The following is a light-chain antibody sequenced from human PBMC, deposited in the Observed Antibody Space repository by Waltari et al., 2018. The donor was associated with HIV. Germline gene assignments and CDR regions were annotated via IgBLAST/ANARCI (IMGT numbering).Light chain of an antibody. CDR3: AVWDDSLTGRV. Sequence: QSVLTQPPSASGTPGQRVTISCSGSNFNIGRNLVYWYQQFPGSAPKLLISTNSPRPSGVPVRFSGSKSGTSASLAISGLRSEDEADYYCAVWDDSLTGRVFGGGTKLTVL. V-gene: IGLV1-47*01. CDR1: NFNIGRNL. CDR2: TNS. J-gene: IGLJ3*02.